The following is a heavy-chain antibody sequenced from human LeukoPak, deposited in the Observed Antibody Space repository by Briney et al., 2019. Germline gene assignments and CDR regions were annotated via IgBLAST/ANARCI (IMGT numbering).Heavy chain of an antibody. D-gene: IGHD3-22*01. CDR3: ARDGGYYNGNDY. CDR1: GYTFTGYY. Sequence: ASVKVSCKASGYTFTGYYMHWVRQAPGQGLEWMGWINPNSGGTNYAQKLQGRVTMTTDTSTSTAYMELRSLRSDDTAVYYCARDGGYYNGNDYWGQGTLVTVSS. CDR2: INPNSGGT. J-gene: IGHJ4*02. V-gene: IGHV1-2*02.